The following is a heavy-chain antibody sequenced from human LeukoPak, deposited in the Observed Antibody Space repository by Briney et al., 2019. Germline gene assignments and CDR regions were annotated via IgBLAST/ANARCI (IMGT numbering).Heavy chain of an antibody. CDR1: GDAISTYY. CDR2: IASGTT. Sequence: SETLSLTCTVSGDAISTYYWNWIRQTPGEGMEWVGQIASGTTDYNPSLKSRAIISVDTSKTQISLRLTSVTAADTAVYYCARDKAHSFGYYFDPWGPGTQVLVSS. D-gene: IGHD3-10*01. J-gene: IGHJ4*02. V-gene: IGHV4-4*09. CDR3: ARDKAHSFGYYFDP.